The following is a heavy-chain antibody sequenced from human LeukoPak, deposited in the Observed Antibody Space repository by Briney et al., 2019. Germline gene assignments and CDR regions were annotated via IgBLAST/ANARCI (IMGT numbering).Heavy chain of an antibody. J-gene: IGHJ4*02. CDR2: IYYSGST. CDR1: GGSISSGGYY. V-gene: IGHV4-31*03. Sequence: SETLSLTCTVSGGSISSGGYYWSWIRQHPGKGLGWIGYIYYSGSTYYNPSLKSRVTISVDTSKNQFSLKLSSVTAADTAVYYCATAPRDYYDSSGYYYNSYWGQGTLVTVSS. CDR3: ATAPRDYYDSSGYYYNSY. D-gene: IGHD3-22*01.